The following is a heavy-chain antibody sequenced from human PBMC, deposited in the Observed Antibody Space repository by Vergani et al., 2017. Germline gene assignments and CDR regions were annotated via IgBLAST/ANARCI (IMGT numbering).Heavy chain of an antibody. CDR2: IYYSGST. CDR3: ARDKRGSRYDSSGYYRDWYFDL. J-gene: IGHJ2*01. D-gene: IGHD3-22*01. CDR1: GGSISSYY. Sequence: QVQLQESGPGLVKPSETLSLTCTVSGGSISSYYWSWIRQPPGKGLEWIGYIYYSGSTNYNPSLKSRVTISVDTSKNQFSLKLSSVTAADTAVYYCARDKRGSRYDSSGYYRDWYFDLWGRGTLVTVSS. V-gene: IGHV4-59*01.